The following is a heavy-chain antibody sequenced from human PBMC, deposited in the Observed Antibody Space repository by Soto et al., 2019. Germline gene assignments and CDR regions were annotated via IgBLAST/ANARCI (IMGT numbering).Heavy chain of an antibody. CDR1: GGSFSGYY. Sequence: QVQLQQWGAGLLKPSETLSLTCAVYGGSFSGYYWSWIRQPPGKGLEWIGEINHSGSTNYNPSLKSRVTISVDTSKNQFSLKLSSVTAADTAVYYCARGGYSYGPALRRMDVWGQGTTVTVSS. V-gene: IGHV4-34*01. CDR3: ARGGYSYGPALRRMDV. J-gene: IGHJ6*02. D-gene: IGHD5-18*01. CDR2: INHSGST.